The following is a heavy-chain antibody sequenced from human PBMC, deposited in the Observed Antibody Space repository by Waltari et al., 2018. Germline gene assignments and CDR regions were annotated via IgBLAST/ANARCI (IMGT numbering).Heavy chain of an antibody. D-gene: IGHD1-26*01. J-gene: IGHJ4*02. CDR2: TNKDGSGT. CDR1: GFGFSTHW. CDR3: VREKDLGGTCVFDF. Sequence: EVQLVESGGGLVQTGGSLRLSCAASGFGFSTHWMDWVRQVPGKGLVWVARTNKDGSGTAYADFVEGRLTISRDNAKSTLHLQMTSLTAEDTAVYYCVREKDLGGTCVFDFWGRGTLVTVSS. V-gene: IGHV3-74*01.